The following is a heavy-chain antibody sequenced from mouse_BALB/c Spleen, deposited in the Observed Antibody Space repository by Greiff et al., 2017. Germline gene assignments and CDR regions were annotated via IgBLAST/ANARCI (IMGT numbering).Heavy chain of an antibody. Sequence: QVQLQQPGAELVKPGASVKLSCKASGYTFTSYWMHWVKQRPGQGLEWIGEIDPSDSYTNYNQKFKGKATLTVDKSSSTAYMQLSSLTSEDSAVYYCARGSMITTDYWGQGTTLTVSS. J-gene: IGHJ2*01. V-gene: IGHV1-69*02. CDR2: IDPSDSYT. CDR3: ARGSMITTDY. D-gene: IGHD2-4*01. CDR1: GYTFTSYW.